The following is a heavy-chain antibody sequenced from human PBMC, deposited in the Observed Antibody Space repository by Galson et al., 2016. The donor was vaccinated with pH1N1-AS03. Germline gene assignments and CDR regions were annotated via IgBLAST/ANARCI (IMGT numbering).Heavy chain of an antibody. Sequence: SLRLSCAASGFTFNKYTMHWVRQAPGKGLEWVSLISWNGGDTYYADSVKGRFTISRDDSKATLFLQMSSLRPEDTAVYYCASVTSAWPTVGAFGIWGQGTMVTVSS. CDR1: GFTFNKYT. D-gene: IGHD4-23*01. J-gene: IGHJ3*02. V-gene: IGHV3-43*01. CDR3: ASVTSAWPTVGAFGI. CDR2: ISWNGGDT.